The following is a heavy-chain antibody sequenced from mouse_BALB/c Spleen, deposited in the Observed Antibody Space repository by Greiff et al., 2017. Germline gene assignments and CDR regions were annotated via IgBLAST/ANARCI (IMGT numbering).Heavy chain of an antibody. V-gene: IGHV14-3*02. CDR2: IDPANGNT. CDR1: GFNIKDTY. D-gene: IGHD2-12*01. CDR3: GDDGRGYAMDY. Sequence: VQLQQSGAELVKPGASVKLSCTASGFNIKDTYMHWVKQRPEQGLEWIGRIDPANGNTKYDPKFQGKATITADTSSNTAYLQLSSLTSEDTAVYYCGDDGRGYAMDYWGQGTTVTVSS. J-gene: IGHJ4*01.